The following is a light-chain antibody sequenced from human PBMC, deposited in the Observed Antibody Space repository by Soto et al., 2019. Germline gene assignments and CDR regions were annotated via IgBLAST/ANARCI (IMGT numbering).Light chain of an antibody. J-gene: IGKJ4*01. CDR2: ASS. Sequence: DIQITQSPSSVPASVGDRVTITCRASQGVRNWLAWYQQTPGKAPELLIFASSSMQSGVQSRFSGRGSGTEFTPTIDSLQHEDFATYYCQQTDSFPLSFGGGTKVDIK. CDR3: QQTDSFPLS. V-gene: IGKV1D-12*01. CDR1: QGVRNW.